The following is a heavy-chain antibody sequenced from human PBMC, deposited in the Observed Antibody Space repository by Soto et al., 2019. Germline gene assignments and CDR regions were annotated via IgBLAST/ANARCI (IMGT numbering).Heavy chain of an antibody. Sequence: SETLSLTCTVSGGSVSSGSYSWNWIRQPPGKGLEWIGYISDSGSTNYYPSLKSRVTISLDTSKTHFSLKLTSMTAADTAVYYCARYDYSSSSRYFDYWGQGTLVTVSS. CDR3: ARYDYSSSSRYFDY. CDR2: ISDSGST. V-gene: IGHV4-61*03. D-gene: IGHD6-6*01. J-gene: IGHJ4*02. CDR1: GGSVSSGSYS.